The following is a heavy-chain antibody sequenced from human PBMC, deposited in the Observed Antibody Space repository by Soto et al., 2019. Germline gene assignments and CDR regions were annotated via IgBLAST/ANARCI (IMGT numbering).Heavy chain of an antibody. D-gene: IGHD2-2*01. CDR2: ISAYNGNT. V-gene: IGHV1-18*01. J-gene: IGHJ4*02. Sequence: QVHLEQSGAEMKKPGASVNVSCKASGYSFSTYGVSWVRQAPGQGPEWMGWISAYNGNTNYAQRFQGRLTLTTDTSTSTAYMVLRGLRSDDTAVYYCVRGPDIIVVPSALGHFDHWGQGTLVTVSS. CDR3: VRGPDIIVVPSALGHFDH. CDR1: GYSFSTYG.